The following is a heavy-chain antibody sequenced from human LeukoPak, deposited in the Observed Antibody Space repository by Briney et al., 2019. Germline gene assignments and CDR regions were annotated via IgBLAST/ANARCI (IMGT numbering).Heavy chain of an antibody. Sequence: TGGSLRLSCAASGFTFNSYGMHWVRQAPGKGLEWVAFIRYDGSNKYYADSVKGRFTISRDNSKNTLYLQMNSLRAEDTAVYYCAKDGASIAAAGMVRGYFDYWGQGTLVTVSS. D-gene: IGHD6-13*01. V-gene: IGHV3-30*02. J-gene: IGHJ4*02. CDR3: AKDGASIAAAGMVRGYFDY. CDR1: GFTFNSYG. CDR2: IRYDGSNK.